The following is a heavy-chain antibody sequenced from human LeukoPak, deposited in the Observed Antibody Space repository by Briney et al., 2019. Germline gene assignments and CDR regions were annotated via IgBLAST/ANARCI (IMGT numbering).Heavy chain of an antibody. Sequence: PSETLSLTCTVSGGSISSFYCSWIRQPPGKGLEWIGYIYYSGSTNYNPSLKSRVTISVDTSKNQFSLKLSSVTAADTAVYYCAGVELGYSYGLNWFDPWGQGTLVTVSS. D-gene: IGHD5-18*01. CDR2: IYYSGST. J-gene: IGHJ5*02. CDR3: AGVELGYSYGLNWFDP. CDR1: GGSISSFY. V-gene: IGHV4-59*08.